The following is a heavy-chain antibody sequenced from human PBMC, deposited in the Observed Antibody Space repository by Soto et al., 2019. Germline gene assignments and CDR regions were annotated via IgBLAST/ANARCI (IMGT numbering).Heavy chain of an antibody. D-gene: IGHD3-3*01. CDR1: GGSISSNSYY. J-gene: IGHJ5*02. V-gene: IGHV4-39*01. Sequence: PSETLSLTCTVSGGSISSNSYYWGWIRQPPGKGLEWIGSIDYRGGTFYNPSLKSRVTISVDTSKNQFSLKLSSVTAADTAVYYCARLGPIFGVVVGSPWFDPWGQGTLVTAPQ. CDR3: ARLGPIFGVVVGSPWFDP. CDR2: IDYRGGT.